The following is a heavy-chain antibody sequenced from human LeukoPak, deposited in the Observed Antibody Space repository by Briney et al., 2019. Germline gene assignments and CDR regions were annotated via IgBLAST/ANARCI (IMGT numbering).Heavy chain of an antibody. CDR3: ARDSSAPD. J-gene: IGHJ4*02. CDR2: ISSSGSTI. D-gene: IGHD1-14*01. CDR1: GFTFNNYE. Sequence: PGGSLRLSCAASGFTFNNYEMNWVRQAPGKGLEWVSYISSSGSTISYADSVKGQFTISRDNTKNSLYLQMNSMRAEGTAVYYCARDSSAPDWGQGTLVTVSS. V-gene: IGHV3-48*03.